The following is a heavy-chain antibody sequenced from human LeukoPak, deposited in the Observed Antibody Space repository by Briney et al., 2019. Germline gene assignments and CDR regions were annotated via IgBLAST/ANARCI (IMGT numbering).Heavy chain of an antibody. Sequence: ASVKVSCKASGYTFTSYAMHWVRQAPGQRLEWMGWMNPNSGNTGYAQKFQGRVTMTRNTSISTAYMELSSLRSEDTAVYYCARDPFNPYSSGWYEDNWFDPWGQGTLVTVSS. V-gene: IGHV1-8*02. CDR3: ARDPFNPYSSGWYEDNWFDP. CDR2: MNPNSGNT. D-gene: IGHD6-19*01. CDR1: GYTFTSYA. J-gene: IGHJ5*02.